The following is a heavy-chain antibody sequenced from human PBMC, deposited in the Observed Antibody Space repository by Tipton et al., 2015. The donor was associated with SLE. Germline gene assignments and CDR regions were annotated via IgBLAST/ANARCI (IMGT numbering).Heavy chain of an antibody. CDR3: AKDRGNYYDSSGFGY. Sequence: SLRLSCAASGFTFSSYGMHWVRQAPGKGLEWVAFIRYDGSNKYYADSVKGRFTISRDNSKNTLYLQMNSLRAEDTAVYYCAKDRGNYYDSSGFGYWGQGTLVTVSS. V-gene: IGHV3-30*02. CDR2: IRYDGSNK. CDR1: GFTFSSYG. J-gene: IGHJ4*02. D-gene: IGHD3-22*01.